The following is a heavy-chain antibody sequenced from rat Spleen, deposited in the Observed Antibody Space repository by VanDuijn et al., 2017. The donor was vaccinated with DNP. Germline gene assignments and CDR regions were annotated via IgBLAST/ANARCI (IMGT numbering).Heavy chain of an antibody. CDR2: ISTGGGNT. V-gene: IGHV5S23*01. J-gene: IGHJ2*01. CDR3: VRWVGDY. CDR1: RFSFSDYN. D-gene: IGHD1-7*01. Sequence: EVQLVESGGGLVQPGRSLKLSCGASRFSFSDYNMAWVRQAPTRGLEWVASISTGGGNTYYRDSVRGRFTISRDNAKSTLYLPMDSLRSEDTATYYCVRWVGDYCGQGVMVTVSS.